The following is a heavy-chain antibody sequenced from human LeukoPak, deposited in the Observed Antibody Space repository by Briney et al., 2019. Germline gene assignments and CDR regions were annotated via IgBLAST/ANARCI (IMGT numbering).Heavy chain of an antibody. CDR3: AKARVGGSSYLDY. CDR2: ISGSGGST. D-gene: IGHD2-2*01. J-gene: IGHJ4*02. Sequence: GGSLRLSCAASGFTFSSYAMSWVRQAPGKGLEWVSAISGSGGSTYYADSVKGRFTTSRDNSKNTLYLQMNSLRAEDTAVYYCAKARVGGSSYLDYWGQGTLITVSS. V-gene: IGHV3-23*01. CDR1: GFTFSSYA.